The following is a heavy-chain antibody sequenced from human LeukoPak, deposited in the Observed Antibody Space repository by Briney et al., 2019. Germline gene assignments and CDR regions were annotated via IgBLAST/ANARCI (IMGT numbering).Heavy chain of an antibody. CDR3: AKPSPGGVRVLEWSKEIDAFDI. CDR2: ISSSSSYI. D-gene: IGHD3-3*01. CDR1: GFTFSSYS. Sequence: GSLRLSCAASGFTFSSYSMNWVRQAPGKGLEWVSSISSSSSYIYYADSVKGRFTISRDNAKNSLYLQMNSLRAEDTAVYYCAKPSPGGVRVLEWSKEIDAFDIWGQGTMVTVSS. V-gene: IGHV3-21*01. J-gene: IGHJ3*02.